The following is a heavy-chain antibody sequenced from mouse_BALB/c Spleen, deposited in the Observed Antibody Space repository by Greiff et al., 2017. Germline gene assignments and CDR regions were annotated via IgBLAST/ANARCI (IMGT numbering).Heavy chain of an antibody. D-gene: IGHD3-2*01. J-gene: IGHJ3*01. CDR2: IYPGNVNT. V-gene: IGHV1S56*01. CDR3: ARDGTARAPAY. Sequence: VQLQQSGPELVKPGASVRISCKASGYTFTSYYIHWVKQRPGQGLEWIGWIYPGNVNTKYNEKFKGKATLTADKSSSTAYMQLSSLTSEDSAVYFCARDGTARAPAYWGQGTLVTVSA. CDR1: GYTFTSYY.